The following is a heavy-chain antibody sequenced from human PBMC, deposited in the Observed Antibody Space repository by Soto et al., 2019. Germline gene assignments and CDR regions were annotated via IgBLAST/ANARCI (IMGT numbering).Heavy chain of an antibody. Sequence: EVQLVESGGGLVKPGGSLRLSCAASGFTFSNAWMNWVRQAPGKGLEWVGRIKRKTDGGTTEYAAPVKGRFTISRDDSENTLYLQMNSLKAEDRAVYYCSTELSSGAYCSDYWGQGTLVTVSS. D-gene: IGHD1-26*01. CDR3: STELSSGAYCSDY. J-gene: IGHJ4*02. CDR2: IKRKTDGGTT. V-gene: IGHV3-15*07. CDR1: GFTFSNAW.